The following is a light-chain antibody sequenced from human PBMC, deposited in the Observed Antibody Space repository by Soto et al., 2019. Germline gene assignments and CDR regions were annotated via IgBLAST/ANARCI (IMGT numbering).Light chain of an antibody. CDR1: SSNIGSNT. CDR3: AAWDDSLNGYYV. Sequence: QSVLTQPPSASGTPGQRVTISCSGSSSNIGSNTVNWYQQLPGTAPKLLIYSNNQRPSGVPDRFSGSKSGTSASLAISGLQSEGEADYYCAAWDDSLNGYYVFGTGTKLTVL. CDR2: SNN. V-gene: IGLV1-44*01. J-gene: IGLJ1*01.